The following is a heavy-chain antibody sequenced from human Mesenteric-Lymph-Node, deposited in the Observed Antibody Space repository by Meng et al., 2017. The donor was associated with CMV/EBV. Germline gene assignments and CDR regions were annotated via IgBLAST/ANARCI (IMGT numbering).Heavy chain of an antibody. J-gene: IGHJ4*02. CDR2: ISSSSRDI. V-gene: IGHV3-21*01. CDR3: VRVYCTDGICSTPFDL. CDR1: GFTVGSYA. D-gene: IGHD2-8*01. Sequence: GFTVGSYAMSWVRQAPGKGLEWVSSISSSSRDIHYTDSVKGRLTTSRDNAKNSLYLQMNNLRVDDTAVYYCVRVYCTDGICSTPFDLWGQGTLVTVSS.